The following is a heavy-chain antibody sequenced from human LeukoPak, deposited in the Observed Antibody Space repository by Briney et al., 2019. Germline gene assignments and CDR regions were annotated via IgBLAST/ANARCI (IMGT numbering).Heavy chain of an antibody. CDR2: LYSSGYT. CDR1: GFSVTSNY. Sequence: GGSLRLSCAASGFSVTSNYMSWVRQAPGKGLEWVSVLYSSGYTKYADSVKGRFSISRDTSENTLYLQMNSLRAEDTAVYYCAKDFYEGRYSGSYFDYWGQGTLVTVSS. CDR3: AKDFYEGRYSGSYFDY. V-gene: IGHV3-66*01. J-gene: IGHJ4*02. D-gene: IGHD1-26*01.